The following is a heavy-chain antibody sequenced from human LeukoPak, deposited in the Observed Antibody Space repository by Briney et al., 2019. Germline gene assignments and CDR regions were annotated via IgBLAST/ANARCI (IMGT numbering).Heavy chain of an antibody. J-gene: IGHJ4*02. CDR1: GFTFSSYR. CDR2: ISSSSSYI. CDR3: ARDKYGSGSYSWSKRLDS. Sequence: PGGSLRLSCAASGFTFSSYRMNWVRQAPGRGLEWVSSISSSSSYIYYADSVKGRFTISRDNAKNSLYLQMNNLRAEDTAVYYCARDKYGSGSYSWSKRLDSWGQGTLVTVSS. D-gene: IGHD3-10*01. V-gene: IGHV3-21*01.